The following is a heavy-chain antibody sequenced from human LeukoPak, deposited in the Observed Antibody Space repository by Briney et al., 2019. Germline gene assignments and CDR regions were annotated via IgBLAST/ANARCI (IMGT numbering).Heavy chain of an antibody. CDR1: GYIFTSYG. D-gene: IGHD2-2*01. V-gene: IGHV1-18*01. CDR2: ISAYNGNT. Sequence: ASVKVSCKASGYIFTSYGISWVRQAPGQGLEWMGWISAYNGNTNYAQKLQGRVTMTTDTSTSTAYMELRSLRSDDTAVYYCARDCSTSCYDAFDIWGQGTMVTVSS. J-gene: IGHJ3*02. CDR3: ARDCSTSCYDAFDI.